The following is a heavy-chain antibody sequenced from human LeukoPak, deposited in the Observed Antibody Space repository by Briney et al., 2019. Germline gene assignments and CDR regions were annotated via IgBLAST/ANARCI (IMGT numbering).Heavy chain of an antibody. CDR1: AVSISSYY. Sequence: SESLPLTCTVSAVSISSYYWSWIQQPPGKGLEWIGYISYSGSTSYSPSLESRITISLDTSKNQFSLKLTSVTAEDTGVYYCARQVYISGRGLRNNWFDPWGQGSLVTVSS. V-gene: IGHV4-59*08. D-gene: IGHD6-19*01. CDR3: ARQVYISGRGLRNNWFDP. J-gene: IGHJ5*02. CDR2: ISYSGST.